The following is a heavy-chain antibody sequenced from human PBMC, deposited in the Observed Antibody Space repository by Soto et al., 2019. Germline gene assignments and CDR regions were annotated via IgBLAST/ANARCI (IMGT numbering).Heavy chain of an antibody. CDR2: IYKSATT. D-gene: IGHD7-27*01. J-gene: IGHJ5*01. Sequence: QVQLLESGPGLVKPSQTLSLTCSVSGDSISTVDYFWAWVRKPPGQALEYIGYIYKSATTYYNPSCESRVAIDLDTSKSQFSLKVTSLTAADTAVYFCARGRYYLTGRCFPNWFDSWGQGTLVTVSS. CDR3: ARGRYYLTGRCFPNWFDS. V-gene: IGHV4-30-4*01. CDR1: GDSISTVDYF.